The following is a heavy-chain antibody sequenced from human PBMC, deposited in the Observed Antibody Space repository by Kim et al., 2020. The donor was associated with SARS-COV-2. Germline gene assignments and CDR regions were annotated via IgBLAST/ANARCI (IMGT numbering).Heavy chain of an antibody. CDR3: ARGGYSSGLDY. D-gene: IGHD5-18*01. CDR2: N. J-gene: IGHJ4*02. V-gene: IGHV4-59*09. Sequence: NNYNPSLKSRVTISVDTSKNQFSLKLSSVTAADTAVYYCARGGYSSGLDYWGQGTLVTVSS.